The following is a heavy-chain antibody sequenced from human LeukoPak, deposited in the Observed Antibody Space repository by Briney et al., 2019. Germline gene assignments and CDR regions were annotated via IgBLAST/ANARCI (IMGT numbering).Heavy chain of an antibody. CDR3: ARGESARRNYYYYMDV. J-gene: IGHJ6*03. Sequence: GGSLRLSCAASGFTFSSYAMSWVRQAPGKGLEWVSAISGSGGSTYYADSVKGRFTISRDNAKNSLYLQMNSLRAEDTAVYYCARGESARRNYYYYMDVWGKGTTVTVSS. D-gene: IGHD6-6*01. CDR1: GFTFSSYA. V-gene: IGHV3-23*01. CDR2: ISGSGGST.